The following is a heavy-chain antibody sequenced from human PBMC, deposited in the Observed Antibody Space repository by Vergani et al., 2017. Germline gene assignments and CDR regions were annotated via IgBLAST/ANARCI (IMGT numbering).Heavy chain of an antibody. V-gene: IGHV3-49*04. D-gene: IGHD5-18*01. CDR2: IRNKAYGVTT. Sequence: EVQLVESGGGLVPPGRSLRLSCAASGFSFGDYAMTWVRQAPGKGLELVAFIRNKAYGVTTEYAAAVKGRFTISRDDSKRLAYLQLSGLKTEDTAVYFCSRGRGYSFGYSDYWVQGTLVTVSS. J-gene: IGHJ4*02. CDR3: SRGRGYSFGYSDY. CDR1: GFSFGDYA.